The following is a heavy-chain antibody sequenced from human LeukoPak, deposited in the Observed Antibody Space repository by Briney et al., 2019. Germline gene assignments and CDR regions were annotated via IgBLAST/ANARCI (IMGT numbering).Heavy chain of an antibody. D-gene: IGHD6-13*01. J-gene: IGHJ3*02. CDR2: ISGSGGST. CDR1: GFTFSSYA. V-gene: IGHV3-23*01. CDR3: AKEESSWSAFDI. Sequence: GGSLRLSCAASGFTFSSYAMSWVRQAPGKGLEWVSAISGSGGSTYYADSVKGRFTISRDNSKNTLYPQMNGLRAEDTAVYYCAKEESSWSAFDIWGQGTMVTVSS.